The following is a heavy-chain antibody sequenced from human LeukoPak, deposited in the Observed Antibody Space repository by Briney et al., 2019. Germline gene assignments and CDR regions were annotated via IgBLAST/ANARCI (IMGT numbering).Heavy chain of an antibody. CDR2: IYYSGST. CDR3: ARGRDLNFDY. Sequence: PSETLSLTCTVSGGSISSGGYYWRWIRQHPGKGLEWIGYIYYSGSTYYNPSLKSRVTISVDTSKNQFSLKLSSVTAADTAAYYSARGRDLNFDYWGQGTLVTVSS. CDR1: GGSISSGGYY. V-gene: IGHV4-31*02. J-gene: IGHJ4*02.